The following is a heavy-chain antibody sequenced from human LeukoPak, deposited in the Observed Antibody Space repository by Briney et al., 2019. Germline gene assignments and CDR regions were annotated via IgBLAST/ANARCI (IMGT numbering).Heavy chain of an antibody. J-gene: IGHJ4*02. Sequence: SETLPLTCTVSGGSISSSSYYWGWIRQPPGKGLEWTGRMHYSGIIHYNPSLKSRVTISVDTSKNQFSLKLSSVTAADTAVYYCASVYDDRYFDYWGQGTLVTVSS. CDR3: ASVYDDRYFDY. V-gene: IGHV4-39*01. CDR1: GGSISSSSYY. CDR2: MHYSGII. D-gene: IGHD5/OR15-5a*01.